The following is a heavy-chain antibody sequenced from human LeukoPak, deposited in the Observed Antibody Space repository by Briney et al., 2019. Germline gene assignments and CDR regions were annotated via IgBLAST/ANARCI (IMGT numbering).Heavy chain of an antibody. CDR2: ISYDGSNK. CDR1: GFTFSSYG. J-gene: IGHJ4*02. D-gene: IGHD3-3*01. V-gene: IGHV3-30*18. CDR3: AKGRGVLTTANDY. Sequence: PGRSLRLSCAASGFTFSSYGMHWVRQAPGKGLEWVAVISYDGSNKYYADSVKGRSTISRDNSKNTLYLQMNSLRAEDTAVYYCAKGRGVLTTANDYWGQGTLVTVSS.